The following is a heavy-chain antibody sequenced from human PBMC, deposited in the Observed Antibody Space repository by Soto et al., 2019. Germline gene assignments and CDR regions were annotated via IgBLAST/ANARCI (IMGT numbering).Heavy chain of an antibody. CDR1: GFTFSSYG. D-gene: IGHD2-21*02. J-gene: IGHJ2*01. V-gene: IGHV3-30*18. Sequence: QVQLVESGGGVVQPGRSLRLSCAASGFTFSSYGMHWVRQAPGKGLEWVAVISYDGSNKYYADSVKGRFTISRDNSKKTLYLPMNSLRAEDTAVYYCAKDSTVVVTAIGSWYFDLWGRGTLVTVSS. CDR2: ISYDGSNK. CDR3: AKDSTVVVTAIGSWYFDL.